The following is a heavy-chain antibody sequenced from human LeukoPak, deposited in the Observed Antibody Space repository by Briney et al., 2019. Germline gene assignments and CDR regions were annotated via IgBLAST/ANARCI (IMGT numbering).Heavy chain of an antibody. D-gene: IGHD6-19*01. J-gene: IGHJ4*02. CDR3: ALLAVASDFDY. CDR2: IGSSGTTI. V-gene: IGHV3-48*03. CDR1: GFPFSIYE. Sequence: GGSLRLSCAVSGFPFSIYEMNWVRQAPGEGLEWVSHIGSSGTTIYYADSVKSRFSLSRDNAKSSLYLQMNSLRVEDTAVYYCALLAVASDFDYWGQGALVTVSS.